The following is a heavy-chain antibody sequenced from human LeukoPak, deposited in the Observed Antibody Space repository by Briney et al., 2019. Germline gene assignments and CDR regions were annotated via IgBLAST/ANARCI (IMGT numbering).Heavy chain of an antibody. CDR1: GGSISSYY. V-gene: IGHV4-59*01. J-gene: IGHJ4*02. CDR2: IYYSGST. CDR3: ARSHGDYPFDY. Sequence: SETLSLTCTVSGGSISSYYWSWIRQPPGKGLEWIGYIYYSGSTNYNPSLKSRVTISVDTSKNQFSLKLSSVTAADTAVYYCARSHGDYPFDYWGQGTLVTVSS. D-gene: IGHD4-17*01.